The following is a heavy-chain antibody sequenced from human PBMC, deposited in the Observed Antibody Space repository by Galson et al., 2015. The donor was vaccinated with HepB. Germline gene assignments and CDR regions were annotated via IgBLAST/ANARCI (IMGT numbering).Heavy chain of an antibody. CDR3: ATSPEWLGPFDY. V-gene: IGHV3-30-3*01. D-gene: IGHD6-19*01. CDR1: GFTFSSYA. Sequence: SLRLSCAASGFTFSSYAMHWVRQAPGKGLEWVAVISYDGSNKYYADSVKGRFTISRDNSKNTLYLQMNSLRAEDTAVYYCATSPEWLGPFDYWGQGTLVTVSS. J-gene: IGHJ4*02. CDR2: ISYDGSNK.